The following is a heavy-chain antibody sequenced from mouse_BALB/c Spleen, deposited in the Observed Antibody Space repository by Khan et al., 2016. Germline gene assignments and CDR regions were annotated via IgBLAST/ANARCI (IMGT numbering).Heavy chain of an antibody. V-gene: IGHV9-1*02. CDR2: IKPYTGEA. CDR1: GYTFTNYG. J-gene: IGHJ4*01. D-gene: IGHD6-1*01. CDR3: ARRRQLDLYYAMDY. Sequence: QIQLVQSGPELKKPGETVKISCKASGYTFTNYGMNWVKQAPGKGLKWMGWIKPYTGEAKYVDDFKGRFAFSLETSDSTAYLQINNLKNEDMATYFCARRRQLDLYYAMDYWGQGTSVTVSA.